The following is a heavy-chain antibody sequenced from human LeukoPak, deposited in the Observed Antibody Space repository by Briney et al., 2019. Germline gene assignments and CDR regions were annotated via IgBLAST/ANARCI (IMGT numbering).Heavy chain of an antibody. J-gene: IGHJ4*02. CDR3: AKSDSSGWYSSDY. CDR2: IKQDGSEK. CDR1: GFTFSSYW. D-gene: IGHD6-19*01. V-gene: IGHV3-7*03. Sequence: AGGSLRLSCAASGFTFSSYWMSWVRQAPGKGLEWVANIKQDGSEKYYVDSVKGRFTISRDNSKNTLYLQMNSLRAEDTAVYYCAKSDSSGWYSSDYWGPGTLVTVSS.